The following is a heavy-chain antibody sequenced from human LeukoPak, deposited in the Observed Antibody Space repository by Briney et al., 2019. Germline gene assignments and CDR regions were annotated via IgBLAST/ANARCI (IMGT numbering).Heavy chain of an antibody. Sequence: GGSLRLSCAASGFTFSSYWMSWVRQAPGKGLEWVANIKQDGSEKYYVDSVKGRFTISRDNAKNSLYLQMNGLRAEDTAVYYCVRGSHYSVSGSYPGNDYWGQGTLVTVSS. J-gene: IGHJ4*02. D-gene: IGHD3-10*01. V-gene: IGHV3-7*01. CDR3: VRGSHYSVSGSYPGNDY. CDR2: IKQDGSEK. CDR1: GFTFSSYW.